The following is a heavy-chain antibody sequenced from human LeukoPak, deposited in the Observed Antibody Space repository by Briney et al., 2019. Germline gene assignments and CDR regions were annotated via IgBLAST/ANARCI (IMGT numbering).Heavy chain of an antibody. D-gene: IGHD3-3*01. V-gene: IGHV3-23*01. CDR1: GFTFANYA. J-gene: IGHJ6*03. CDR2: ISGGSAST. Sequence: GGSLRLSCAGSGFTFANYAMSWVRQAPGKGLEWVSSISGGSASTFYADSVEGRFTISRDNSKNTLYLQMNSLRAEDTAVYYCARDGAGDFWSGSYYYYLDVWGKGTTVTVSS. CDR3: ARDGAGDFWSGSYYYYLDV.